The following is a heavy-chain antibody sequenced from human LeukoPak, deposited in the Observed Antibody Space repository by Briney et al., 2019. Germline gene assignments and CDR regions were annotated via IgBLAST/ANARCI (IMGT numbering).Heavy chain of an antibody. Sequence: GGSLRLPCVASGFTFTNAWMSWVRQAPGKGLEWVANINQDESERNYVDSVKGRFTISRDNAKNTLYLQMNSLRAEDTALYYCATSARTYIGSSLDYWGQGTLVTVSS. D-gene: IGHD2-15*01. CDR1: GFTFTNAW. J-gene: IGHJ4*02. CDR2: INQDESER. V-gene: IGHV3-7*01. CDR3: ATSARTYIGSSLDY.